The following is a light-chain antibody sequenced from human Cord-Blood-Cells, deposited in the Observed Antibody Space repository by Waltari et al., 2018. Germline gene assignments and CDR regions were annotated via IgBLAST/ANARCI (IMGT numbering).Light chain of an antibody. V-gene: IGLV2-23*01. CDR3: CSYAGSSTVV. CDR2: EGS. Sequence: QSALTQPASVSGSPGPSTPISCTGTSSDVGCYTLVSWYQQYPGKAPKLMFYEGSKRPSGVSNRFSGSKSGNTASLPISGLQAEDEADYYCCSYAGSSTVVFGGGTKLTVL. CDR1: SSDVGCYTL. J-gene: IGLJ2*01.